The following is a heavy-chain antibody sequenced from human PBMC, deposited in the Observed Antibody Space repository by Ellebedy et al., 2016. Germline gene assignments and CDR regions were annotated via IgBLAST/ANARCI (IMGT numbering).Heavy chain of an antibody. J-gene: IGHJ6*03. D-gene: IGHD3-10*01. CDR3: ARAGGLLMSYYYYMDV. CDR2: INHSGST. CDR1: GGSISSGGYY. V-gene: IGHV4-39*07. Sequence: SETLSLXXTVSGGSISSGGYYWSWIRQPPGKGLEWIGEINHSGSTNYNPSLKSRVTMSVDTSKNQFSLKLSSVTAADTAVYYCARAGGLLMSYYYYMDVWGKGTTVTVSS.